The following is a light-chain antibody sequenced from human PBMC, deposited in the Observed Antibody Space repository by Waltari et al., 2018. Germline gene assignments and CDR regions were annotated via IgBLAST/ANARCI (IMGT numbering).Light chain of an antibody. CDR2: KDR. Sequence: SYELTQPPSVSVSPGQTARNTCSGDALPNQYVYWYQQKSGQAPILVMYKDRERPSGIPERFSGSSSGTTVTLTISGVQAEDEADYHCQSGDNSGTNRVLFGGGTKLTVL. J-gene: IGLJ2*01. CDR3: QSGDNSGTNRVL. V-gene: IGLV3-25*03. CDR1: ALPNQY.